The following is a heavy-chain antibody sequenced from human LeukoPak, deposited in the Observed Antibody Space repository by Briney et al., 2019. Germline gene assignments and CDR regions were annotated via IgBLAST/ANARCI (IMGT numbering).Heavy chain of an antibody. V-gene: IGHV6-1*01. CDR3: ARYVVSRGYSFDY. D-gene: IGHD4-23*01. CDR2: TYYRSRWYS. CDR1: GDSVSSTTAA. Sequence: SQTLSLTCAISGDSVSSTTAAWNWIRQSPSRGLEWLGRTYYRSRWYSDFAEYVKSRITIDPDTSKNQFSLQLNSVTAADTSVYYCARYVVSRGYSFDYWGQGTLVTVSS. J-gene: IGHJ4*02.